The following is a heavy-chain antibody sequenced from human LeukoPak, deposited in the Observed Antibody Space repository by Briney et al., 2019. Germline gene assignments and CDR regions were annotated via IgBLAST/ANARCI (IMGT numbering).Heavy chain of an antibody. CDR1: GFTFSSYA. D-gene: IGHD2-2*01. CDR3: ARSTYCSSTSCPFDY. V-gene: IGHV3-30*14. Sequence: GGSLRLSCAASGFTFSSYAMHWVRQAPGKGLEWVAVISYDGSNKYYADSVKGRFTISRDNSKNTLYLQMNSLRPEDTAVYYCARSTYCSSTSCPFDYWGQGTLVTVSS. CDR2: ISYDGSNK. J-gene: IGHJ4*02.